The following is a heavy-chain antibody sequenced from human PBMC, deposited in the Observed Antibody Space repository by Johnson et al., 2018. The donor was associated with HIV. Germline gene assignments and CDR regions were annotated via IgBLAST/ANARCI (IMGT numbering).Heavy chain of an antibody. J-gene: IGHJ3*02. CDR3: ARRMVVGYHAFDI. CDR2: ISHDGSNK. V-gene: IGHV3-30*19. CDR1: GFTFSSYG. D-gene: IGHD2-21*01. Sequence: QVQLVESGGGVVQPGRSLRLSCAASGFTFSSYGMHWVRQAPGKGLEWVAVISHDGSNKYYADSVKGRFTISRDNSKNTLYLRMNSLRAEDTAVYYCARRMVVGYHAFDIWGQGTMVTVSS.